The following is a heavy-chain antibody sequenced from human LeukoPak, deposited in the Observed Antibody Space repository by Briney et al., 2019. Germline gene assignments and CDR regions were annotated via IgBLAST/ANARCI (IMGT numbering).Heavy chain of an antibody. Sequence: GGSLRLSCAASRFTFSSYSMNWVRQAPGKGLEWVSAISGSGGSTYYADSVKGRFAISRDNSKNTLYLQMNSLRAEDTAVYYCAKDREIFGVFDYWGQGTLVTVSS. D-gene: IGHD3-3*01. J-gene: IGHJ4*02. CDR3: AKDREIFGVFDY. CDR2: ISGSGGST. V-gene: IGHV3-23*01. CDR1: RFTFSSYS.